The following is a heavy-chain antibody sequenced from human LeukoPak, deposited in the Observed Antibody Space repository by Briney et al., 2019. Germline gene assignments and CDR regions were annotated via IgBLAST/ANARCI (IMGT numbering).Heavy chain of an antibody. V-gene: IGHV1-2*04. CDR2: INPNSGGT. D-gene: IGHD1-26*01. J-gene: IGHJ4*02. CDR1: GYTFTGYY. CDR3: ARESGYSGSHQEVEY. Sequence: ASVKVSCKASGYTFTGYYMHWVRQAPGQGLEWMGWINPNSGGTNYAQKFQGWVTMTRDTSISTAYMELSRLRSDDTAVYYCARESGYSGSHQEVEYWGQGTLVTVSS.